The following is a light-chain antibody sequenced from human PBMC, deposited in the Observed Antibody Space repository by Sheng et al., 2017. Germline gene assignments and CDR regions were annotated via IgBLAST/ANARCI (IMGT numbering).Light chain of an antibody. J-gene: IGKJ4*01. CDR1: QDISNY. V-gene: IGKV1-39*01. CDR3: QQADRFPLT. CDR2: DAS. Sequence: DIQMTQSPSSLSASVGDRVTITCQASQDISNYLNWYQQKPGKAPKLLIYDASSLQSGVPSRFGGSGSGTDFTLTISSLQPEDFATYYCQQADRFPLTFGGGTKVEI.